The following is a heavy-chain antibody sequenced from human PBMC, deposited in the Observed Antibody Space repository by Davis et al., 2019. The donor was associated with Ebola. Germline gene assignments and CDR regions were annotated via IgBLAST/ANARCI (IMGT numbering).Heavy chain of an antibody. CDR1: GFTFSSYS. V-gene: IGHV3-21*01. J-gene: IGHJ3*02. CDR2: ISRSSTYM. CDR3: ARGGYYDSSGYSHEAFDI. D-gene: IGHD3-22*01. Sequence: GGSLRLSCAASGFTFSSYSMNWVRQAPGKGLEWVSSISRSSTYMYNADSVKGRFTISRDNAKNSLYLQMNSLRAEDTAVYHCARGGYYDSSGYSHEAFDIWGQGTKVTVS.